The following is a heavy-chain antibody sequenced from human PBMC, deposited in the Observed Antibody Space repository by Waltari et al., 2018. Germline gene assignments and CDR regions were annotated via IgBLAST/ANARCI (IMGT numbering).Heavy chain of an antibody. Sequence: QVQLVQSGAEVKKPGSSVKVSCKASGGTFSSYAISWVRQAPGQGLEWMGGIIPSLGTANYEQKFQGRVTITADESTSTAYMELSSLRSEDTAVYYCASIAAAGTDGMDVWGQGTTVTVSS. J-gene: IGHJ6*02. CDR1: GGTFSSYA. CDR3: ASIAAAGTDGMDV. CDR2: IIPSLGTA. D-gene: IGHD6-13*01. V-gene: IGHV1-69*01.